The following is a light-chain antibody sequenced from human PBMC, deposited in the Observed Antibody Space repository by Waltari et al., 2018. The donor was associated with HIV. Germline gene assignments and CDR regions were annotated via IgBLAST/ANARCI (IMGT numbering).Light chain of an antibody. CDR1: SSDVGGDNY. CDR2: GVN. CDR3: SSYAGSNNVV. J-gene: IGLJ2*01. V-gene: IGLV2-8*01. Sequence: QSALTQPPSASGSPGPSVTISCPGTSSDVGGDNYASWYQQHPGKAPKLMIYGVNRRPSGVPDRFSGSKSGNTASLTVSGLQAEDEAEYYCSSYAGSNNVVFGGGTKLTVL.